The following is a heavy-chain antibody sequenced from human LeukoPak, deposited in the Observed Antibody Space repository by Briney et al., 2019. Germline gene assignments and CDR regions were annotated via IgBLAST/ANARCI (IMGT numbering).Heavy chain of an antibody. CDR3: AKDPASVVDPYYFDY. V-gene: IGHV3-23*01. J-gene: IGHJ4*02. CDR2: ISGSGGST. CDR1: GFSFSSYR. Sequence: GGSLRLSCAASGFSFSSYRMNWVRQAPGKGLEWVSAISGSGGSTYYADSVKGRFTISRDNSKNTLYLQMNSLRAEDTAVYYCAKDPASVVDPYYFDYWGQGTLVTVSS. D-gene: IGHD2-15*01.